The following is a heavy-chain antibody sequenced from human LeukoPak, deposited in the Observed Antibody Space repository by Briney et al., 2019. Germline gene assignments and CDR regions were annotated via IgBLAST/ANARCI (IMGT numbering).Heavy chain of an antibody. V-gene: IGHV4-59*01. CDR2: IYYSGST. D-gene: IGHD3-10*01. J-gene: IGHJ4*02. CDR1: GGSISSYY. CDR3: ARLTMVRGAPDY. Sequence: PSETLSLTCTVSGGSISSYYWSWVRQPPGKGLEWIGYIYYSGSTNYNPSLKSRVTISVDTSKNQFSLKLSSVTAADTAVYYCARLTMVRGAPDYWGQGTLVTVSS.